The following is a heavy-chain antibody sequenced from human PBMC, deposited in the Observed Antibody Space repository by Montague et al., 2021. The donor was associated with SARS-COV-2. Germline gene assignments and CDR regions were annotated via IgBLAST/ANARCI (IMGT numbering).Heavy chain of an antibody. CDR2: IFLNGEQ. Sequence: PALVKPTQTLTLTCTVSGFSLNNRLGVTWIRQPPGKALEWFAHIFLNGEQSVSTSLKTRLTVSRDTSKSLVVLSMTNVDPADTATYYCARVRSDPPLLYLGVWDYYFDFWGQGTLVSVSS. J-gene: IGHJ4*02. V-gene: IGHV2-26*01. CDR3: ARVRSDPPLLYLGVWDYYFDF. CDR1: GFSLNNRLG. D-gene: IGHD3-16*02.